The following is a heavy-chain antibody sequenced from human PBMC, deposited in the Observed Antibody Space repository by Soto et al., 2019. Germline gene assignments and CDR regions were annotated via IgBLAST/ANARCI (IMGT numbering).Heavy chain of an antibody. CDR2: INHSGST. CDR1: GGSFSGYY. D-gene: IGHD2-15*01. J-gene: IGHJ6*03. V-gene: IGHV4-34*01. Sequence: SETLSLTCAVYGGSFSGYYWSWIRQPPGKGLEWIGEINHSGSTNYNPSLKSRVPISVDTSKNQFSLKLSSVTAADTAVYYCARGNCSGGSCYSSYYYYMDVWGKGTTVTVSS. CDR3: ARGNCSGGSCYSSYYYYMDV.